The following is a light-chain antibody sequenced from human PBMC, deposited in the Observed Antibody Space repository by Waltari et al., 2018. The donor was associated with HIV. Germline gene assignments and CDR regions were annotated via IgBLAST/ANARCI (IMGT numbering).Light chain of an antibody. Sequence: DIQMTQSPSSLSASIGDRVSITCQASQDIRKFLNWYQQKPGAAPKLLIYDGSSLEGGVPSRFSGGGSGTDFTLIISSLHPEDIATYYCQQYQSLPYTFGLGTKLEI. J-gene: IGKJ2*01. CDR3: QQYQSLPYT. V-gene: IGKV1-33*01. CDR1: QDIRKF. CDR2: DGS.